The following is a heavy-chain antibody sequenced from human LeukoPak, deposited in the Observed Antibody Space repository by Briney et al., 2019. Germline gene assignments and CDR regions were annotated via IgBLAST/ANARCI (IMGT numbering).Heavy chain of an antibody. J-gene: IGHJ3*02. CDR2: INHSGST. CDR1: GGSFSGYY. Sequence: SGTLSLTCAVYGGSFSGYYWSWIRQPPGKGLEWIGEINHSGSTNYKPCLTSRVTISVDTSKNQFSLKLSSVTAADTAVYYCARVGLFPRIAAGVPRLDAFNIWGQGTMVTVSS. V-gene: IGHV4-34*01. D-gene: IGHD6-13*01. CDR3: ARVGLFPRIAAGVPRLDAFNI.